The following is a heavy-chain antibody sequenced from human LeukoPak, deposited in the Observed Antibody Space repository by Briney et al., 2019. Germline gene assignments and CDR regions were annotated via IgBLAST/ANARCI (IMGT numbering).Heavy chain of an antibody. CDR3: ARDRVAGGWYGRGAFDI. D-gene: IGHD6-19*01. CDR2: IKQDGSEK. V-gene: IGHV3-7*01. Sequence: GGSLRLSCAASGFTFSSYWMRWVRQSPGKGLEWVANIKQDGSEKYYVDSVKGRFTISRDNAKNSLYLQMNSLRAEDTAVYYCARDRVAGGWYGRGAFDIWGQGTMVTVSS. J-gene: IGHJ3*02. CDR1: GFTFSSYW.